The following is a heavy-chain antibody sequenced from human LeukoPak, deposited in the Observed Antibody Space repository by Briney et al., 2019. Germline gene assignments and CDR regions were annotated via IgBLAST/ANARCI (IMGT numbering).Heavy chain of an antibody. CDR1: EFSISGYG. Sequence: GGSLRPSFVAPEFSISGYGMYWVRKAPGKGPMSVSRSSGDGSFTHYADSVKGRFTMSRDNAKNTLYLQMNSLRGDDTAVYYCTRDFRNKGLDPWGQGTLVTVSS. D-gene: IGHD2/OR15-2a*01. V-gene: IGHV3-74*01. CDR2: SSGDGSFT. J-gene: IGHJ5*02. CDR3: TRDFRNKGLDP.